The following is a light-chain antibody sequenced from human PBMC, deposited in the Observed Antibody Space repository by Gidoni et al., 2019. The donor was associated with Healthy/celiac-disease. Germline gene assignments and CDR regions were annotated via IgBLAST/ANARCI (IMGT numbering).Light chain of an antibody. CDR3: MQALQTPPX. J-gene: IGKJ3*01. Sequence: DIVMTQSPLSLPVTPGEPASISCRSSQSLLHSNGYNYLDWYLQKPGQSPQLLIYLGSNRASGVPDRFSGSGSGTDFTLKISRVEAEDVGVYYCMQALQTPPXFXPGTKVDIK. CDR2: LGS. CDR1: QSLLHSNGYNY. V-gene: IGKV2-28*01.